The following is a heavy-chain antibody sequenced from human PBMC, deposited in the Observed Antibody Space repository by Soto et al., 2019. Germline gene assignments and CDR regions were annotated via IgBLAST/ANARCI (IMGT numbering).Heavy chain of an antibody. J-gene: IGHJ6*02. Sequence: RGESLKMSCDASGYLFTLDWIGLVLQMPGKGLEWMGIIYPCDSDTRYSPSFQGQVTISADKSISTASLQWSSLKASDTAVYYCARQSPTPGYYYFSYGMDVWGQGTTVTVSS. V-gene: IGHV5-51*01. CDR2: IYPCDSDT. CDR3: ARQSPTPGYYYFSYGMDV. D-gene: IGHD4-17*01. CDR1: GYLFTLDW.